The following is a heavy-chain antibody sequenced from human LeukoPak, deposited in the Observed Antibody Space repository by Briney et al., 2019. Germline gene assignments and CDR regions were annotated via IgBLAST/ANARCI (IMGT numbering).Heavy chain of an antibody. D-gene: IGHD1-26*01. CDR2: ISGSGGST. CDR3: AKPKVGVGATALARLIGMDV. V-gene: IGHV3-23*01. Sequence: GESLRLSCAASGFTFSNYAMSWVRQAPGKGLEWVSAISGSGGSTYYADSVKGRFTISRDNSKNTLYLQMNSLRAEDTAVYYCAKPKVGVGATALARLIGMDVWGQGTTVTVSS. CDR1: GFTFSNYA. J-gene: IGHJ6*02.